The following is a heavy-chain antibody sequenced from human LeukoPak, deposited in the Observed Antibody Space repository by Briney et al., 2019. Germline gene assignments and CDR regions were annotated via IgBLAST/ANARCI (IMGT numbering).Heavy chain of an antibody. CDR2: IWYDGSNK. V-gene: IGHV3-33*01. CDR1: GFTFSSYG. CDR3: ARDRMLWIHPQYNWFDP. D-gene: IGHD5-18*01. J-gene: IGHJ5*02. Sequence: GGSLRLSCAASGFTFSSYGMHWVRQAPGKGLEWVAVIWYDGSNKYYADSVKGRFTISRDNSKNTLYLQMNSLRAEDTAVYYCARDRMLWIHPQYNWFDPWGQGTLVTVSS.